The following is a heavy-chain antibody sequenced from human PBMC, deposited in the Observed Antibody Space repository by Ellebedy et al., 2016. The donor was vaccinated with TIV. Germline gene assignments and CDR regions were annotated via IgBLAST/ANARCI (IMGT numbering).Heavy chain of an antibody. Sequence: GGSLRLXXSASGFTFSDYSMLWVCQAPGKGLEYVSAIRSSGGTTYYADSVKGRFTISRDNSKNTLYLQMSSLRAEDTAVYYCVKDSYVTDVWGQGTTVTVSS. CDR3: VKDSYVTDV. V-gene: IGHV3-64D*06. J-gene: IGHJ6*02. CDR1: GFTFSDYS. CDR2: IRSSGGTT.